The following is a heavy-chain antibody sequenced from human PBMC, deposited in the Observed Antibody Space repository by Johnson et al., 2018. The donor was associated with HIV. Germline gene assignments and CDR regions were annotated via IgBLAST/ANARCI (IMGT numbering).Heavy chain of an antibody. CDR2: IGTAGDT. CDR1: GFTFSSYD. Sequence: VQLVESGGGLVQPGGSLRLSCAASGFTFSSYDMHWVRQATGKGLEWVSAIGTAGDTYYPGSVKGRFTISRENAKNSLYLQMNSLRVEDTALYYFASSSPDSGSYGYAFDIWGQGTLVTVSS. V-gene: IGHV3-13*01. D-gene: IGHD1-26*01. J-gene: IGHJ3*02. CDR3: ASSSPDSGSYGYAFDI.